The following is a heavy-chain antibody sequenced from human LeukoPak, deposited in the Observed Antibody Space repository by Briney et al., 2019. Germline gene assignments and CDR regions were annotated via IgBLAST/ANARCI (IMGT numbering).Heavy chain of an antibody. CDR3: AIFPQAARPSY. D-gene: IGHD6-6*01. CDR1: GGTFSSYA. J-gene: IGHJ4*02. V-gene: IGHV1-69*01. Sequence: GASVKVSCKASGGTFSSYAISWVRQAPGQGLEWMGGIIPIFGTVNYAQKFQGRVTITADESTSTAYMELSSLSSEDTAVYYCAIFPQAARPSYWGQGTLVTVSS. CDR2: IIPIFGTV.